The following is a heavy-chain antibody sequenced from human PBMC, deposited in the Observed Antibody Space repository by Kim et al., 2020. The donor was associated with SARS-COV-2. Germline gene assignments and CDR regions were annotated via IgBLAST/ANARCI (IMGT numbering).Heavy chain of an antibody. CDR1: GGSFSGYY. V-gene: IGHV4-34*01. Sequence: SETLSLTCAVYGGSFSGYYWSWIRQPPGKGLEWIGEINHSGSTNYNPSLKSRVTISVDTSKNQFSLKLSSVTAADTAVYYCARVPLDYPMDVWGKGTTVTVSS. CDR2: INHSGST. J-gene: IGHJ6*03. CDR3: ARVPLDYPMDV.